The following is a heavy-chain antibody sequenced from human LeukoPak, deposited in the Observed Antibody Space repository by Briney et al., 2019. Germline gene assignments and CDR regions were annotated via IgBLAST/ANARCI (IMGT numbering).Heavy chain of an antibody. CDR1: C. CDR2: MRQDGSEK. Sequence: CMNWVRQAPGKGLEWVANMRQDGSEKFYADSVKGRFTISRDNAKNSLYLQMNSLRVEDTAVYYCAREGEAFDYWGQGTLVTVSS. CDR3: AREGEAFDY. D-gene: IGHD3-16*01. V-gene: IGHV3-7*01. J-gene: IGHJ4*02.